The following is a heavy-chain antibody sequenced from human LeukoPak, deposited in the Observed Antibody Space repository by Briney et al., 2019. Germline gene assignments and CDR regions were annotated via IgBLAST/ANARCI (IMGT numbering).Heavy chain of an antibody. CDR1: GFTFSSYA. J-gene: IGHJ5*02. Sequence: PGGPLSLSCAASGFTFSSYAMSWVRQAPGKGLEWVSAISGSGGSAYYADSVKGRFTISRDNSKNTLYLQMNSLRAEDTAVYYCAKDVGISVVPAAATFDPWGQGTLVTVSS. CDR2: ISGSGGSA. V-gene: IGHV3-23*01. CDR3: AKDVGISVVPAAATFDP. D-gene: IGHD2-2*01.